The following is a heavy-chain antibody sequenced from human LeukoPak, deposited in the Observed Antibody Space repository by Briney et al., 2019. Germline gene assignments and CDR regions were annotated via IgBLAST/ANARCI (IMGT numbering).Heavy chain of an antibody. CDR2: IYHSGST. D-gene: IGHD3-10*01. V-gene: IGHV4-38-2*01. Sequence: SEALSLTCAVSGYSINSGYYWGWIRQPPGKGLEWIGSIYHSGSTYYNPSLKSRVTISVDTSKNQFSLKLSSVTAADTAVYYCARRYYYGPSMPSYFDYWGQGTLVTVSS. CDR3: ARRYYYGPSMPSYFDY. CDR1: GYSINSGYY. J-gene: IGHJ4*02.